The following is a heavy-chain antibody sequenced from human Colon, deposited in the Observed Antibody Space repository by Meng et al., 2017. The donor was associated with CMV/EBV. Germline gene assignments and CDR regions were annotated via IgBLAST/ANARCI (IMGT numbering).Heavy chain of an antibody. CDR1: GFTFSSYE. CDR3: ARLYCSSTSCSVYYYNYGMDV. D-gene: IGHD2-2*01. V-gene: IGHV3-48*03. J-gene: IGHJ6*02. Sequence: GESLKISCAASGFTFSSYEMNWVRQAPGKGLEWVSYISSSGSTIYYADSVKSRFTISRDNAKNSLYLQMNSLRAEDTAVYYCARLYCSSTSCSVYYYNYGMDVWGQGTTVTVSS. CDR2: ISSSGSTI.